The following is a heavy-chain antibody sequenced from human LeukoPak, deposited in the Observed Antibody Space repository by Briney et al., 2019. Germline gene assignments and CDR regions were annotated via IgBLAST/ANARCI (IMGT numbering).Heavy chain of an antibody. J-gene: IGHJ4*02. V-gene: IGHV3-23*01. Sequence: GGSLRLSCAASGFTFSNAWMNWVRQAPGKGLEWVTSISGSGDSTHFADSVKGRFTVSRDNSKNTLFLHMNTLRAEDTAVYYCAKESGHFDYWGQGTLVTVSS. CDR2: ISGSGDST. CDR1: GFTFSNAW. D-gene: IGHD1-14*01. CDR3: AKESGHFDY.